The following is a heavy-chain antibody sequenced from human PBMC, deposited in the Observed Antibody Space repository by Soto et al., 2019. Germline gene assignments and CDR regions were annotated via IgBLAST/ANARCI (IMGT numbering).Heavy chain of an antibody. Sequence: QITLKESGPTVVKPTQPLTLTCTFSGFSLSTNEVGVGWIRQPPGKALEWLGIIYWDDDTRYNPTLRNRLTITKDTPKDRVVLSVTDMDVTDTATYYCSRLTDLYIMFDYWGQGTLVTVSA. CDR2: IYWDDDT. D-gene: IGHD3-16*01. J-gene: IGHJ4*02. CDR3: SRLTDLYIMFDY. CDR1: GFSLSTNEVG. V-gene: IGHV2-5*02.